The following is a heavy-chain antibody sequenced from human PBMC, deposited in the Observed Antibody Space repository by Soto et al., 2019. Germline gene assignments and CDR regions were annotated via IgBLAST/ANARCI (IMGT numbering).Heavy chain of an antibody. CDR3: ARGGAWTPEGLGY. CDR1: GFTFSSFA. J-gene: IGHJ4*02. V-gene: IGHV3-30-3*01. CDR2: ISSVVVNY. Sequence: QVQLVESGGGVVQPGRSLRLSCAASGFTFSSFAMHWVRQAPGKGLEWLAVISSVVVNYYYAESVKGRFTISRDNSKNTLYLQMNSLRNEDTAVYYCARGGAWTPEGLGYWGQGTLVTVSS. D-gene: IGHD2-15*01.